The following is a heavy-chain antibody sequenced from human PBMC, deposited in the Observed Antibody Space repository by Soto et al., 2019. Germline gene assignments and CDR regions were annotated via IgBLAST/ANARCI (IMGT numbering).Heavy chain of an antibody. V-gene: IGHV4-31*03. CDR1: GGSISSGGYY. CDR2: IYYSGST. CDR3: ARSSYYDFWSGYAFDY. J-gene: IGHJ4*02. D-gene: IGHD3-3*01. Sequence: QVQLQESGPGLVKPSQTLSLTCTVSGGSISSGGYYWSWIRQHPGKGLEWIGYIYYSGSTYYNPSLKSRGTISVDTSKNQFSLKLSSVTAAGTAVYDCARSSYYDFWSGYAFDYWGQGTLVTVSS.